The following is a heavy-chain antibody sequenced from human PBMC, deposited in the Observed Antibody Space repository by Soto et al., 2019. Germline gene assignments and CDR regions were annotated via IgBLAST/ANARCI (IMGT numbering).Heavy chain of an antibody. V-gene: IGHV4-30-4*02. CDR1: ARSISSGAYS. CDR3: ARGIDEFWSGYYPLWDY. Sequence: SETLYLTCTLSARSISSGAYSWSGMRQSPWKGLEFIGYIYEGGSVDYNPSLKSRVSISVDTSKNQFSLNLSSVTAADTAVYYCARGIDEFWSGYYPLWDYWGQGTLVTVS. CDR2: IYEGGSV. J-gene: IGHJ4*02. D-gene: IGHD3-3*01.